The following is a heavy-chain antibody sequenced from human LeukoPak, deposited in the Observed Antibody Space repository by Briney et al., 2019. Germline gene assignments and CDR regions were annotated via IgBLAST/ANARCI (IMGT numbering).Heavy chain of an antibody. CDR3: ARGYGDFRVEGRYFHS. J-gene: IGHJ4*02. V-gene: IGHV4-39*07. CDR2: IYYSGST. CDR1: GGSISSSSYY. D-gene: IGHD4-17*01. Sequence: SETLSLTCTVSGGSISSSSYYWGWIRQPPGKGLEWIGSIYYSGSTYYNPSLKSRVTISVDTSKNQFSLKLSSVTAADTAVYYCARGYGDFRVEGRYFHSWGQGTLVTVSS.